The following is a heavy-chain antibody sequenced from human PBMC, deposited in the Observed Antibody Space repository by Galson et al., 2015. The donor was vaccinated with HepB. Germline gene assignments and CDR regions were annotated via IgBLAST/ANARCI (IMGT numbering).Heavy chain of an antibody. Sequence: SPIPGYTVSSYSAAWNCIRQSPPSRLEWLGRTSYRSKWYNDYSVSVTSRVTINPATSNNQFSLQLNSVTPEDTAVYYCARGYSSGWDGPPFDYWGQGTLVTVSS. V-gene: IGHV6-1*01. CDR2: TSYRSKWYN. D-gene: IGHD6-19*01. CDR3: ARGYSSGWDGPPFDY. CDR1: GYTVSSYSAA. J-gene: IGHJ4*02.